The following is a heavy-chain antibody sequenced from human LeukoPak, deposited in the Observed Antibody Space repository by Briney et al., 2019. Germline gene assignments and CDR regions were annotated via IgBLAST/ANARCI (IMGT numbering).Heavy chain of an antibody. J-gene: IGHJ6*02. CDR1: GYTFTGYY. D-gene: IGHD3-3*01. CDR2: INPNSGGT. Sequence: ASVKVSFKASGYTFTGYYMHWVRQAPGQGLEWMGWINPNSGGTNYAQKFQGRVTMTRDTSISTAYMELSRLRSDDTAVYYCARVRGHGYYDFWSGTPEGYYGMDVWGQGTTVTVSS. CDR3: ARVRGHGYYDFWSGTPEGYYGMDV. V-gene: IGHV1-2*02.